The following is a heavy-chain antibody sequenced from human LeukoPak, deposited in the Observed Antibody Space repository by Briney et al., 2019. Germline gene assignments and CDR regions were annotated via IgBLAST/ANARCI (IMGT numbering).Heavy chain of an antibody. Sequence: SETLSLTCAVYGGSFSGYYWSWIRQPPGKGLEWIGEINHSGSTNYNPSLKSRVTISVDTSKNQFSLKLSSVTAADTAVYYCARGPDYGDYARPDYYYYGMDVWGQGTTVTVSS. CDR3: ARGPDYGDYARPDYYYYGMDV. J-gene: IGHJ6*02. CDR1: GGSFSGYY. V-gene: IGHV4-34*01. CDR2: INHSGST. D-gene: IGHD4-17*01.